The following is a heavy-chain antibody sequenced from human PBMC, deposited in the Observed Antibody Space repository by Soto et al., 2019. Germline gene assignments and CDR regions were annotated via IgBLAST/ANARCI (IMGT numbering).Heavy chain of an antibody. Sequence: GGSLRLSCAASGFTFSILAMGWVRQAPGKGLEWVSVIDYTGGTTYYTDSVKGRFIISRDNSKKMLYLQMNSLRAEDTAVYYCAKDASRTSGWYYFDYWGQGALVTVSS. CDR2: IDYTGGTT. CDR3: AKDASRTSGWYYFDY. D-gene: IGHD6-19*01. J-gene: IGHJ4*02. CDR1: GFTFSILA. V-gene: IGHV3-23*01.